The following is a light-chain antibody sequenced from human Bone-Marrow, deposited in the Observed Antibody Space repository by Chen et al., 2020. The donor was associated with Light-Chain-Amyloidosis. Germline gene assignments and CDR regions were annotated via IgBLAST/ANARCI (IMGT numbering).Light chain of an antibody. CDR3: QSADSSGSYLVI. CDR1: ALPKEN. CDR2: KDS. V-gene: IGLV3-25*03. Sequence: SYELTQPPSVSVSPGQTARITCSGDALPKENAYWYQQKPGQAPVLVIYKDSERLLGIPERFSGSSSGTTVTLTISGVQAEDEADYYCQSADSSGSYLVIFGGGTKLTVL. J-gene: IGLJ2*01.